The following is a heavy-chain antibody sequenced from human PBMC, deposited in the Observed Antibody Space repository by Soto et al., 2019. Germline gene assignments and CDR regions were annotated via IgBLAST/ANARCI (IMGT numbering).Heavy chain of an antibody. J-gene: IGHJ3*02. V-gene: IGHV4-39*01. D-gene: IGHD2-2*01. CDR1: GGSISSSSYY. Sequence: PSLTCTVSGGSISSSSYYWGWIRQPPGKGLEWIGSIYYSGSTYYNPSLKSRVTISVDTSKNQFSLKLSSVTAADTAVYYCAKHRRSYAADAFDIWGQGTMVTVSS. CDR3: AKHRRSYAADAFDI. CDR2: IYYSGST.